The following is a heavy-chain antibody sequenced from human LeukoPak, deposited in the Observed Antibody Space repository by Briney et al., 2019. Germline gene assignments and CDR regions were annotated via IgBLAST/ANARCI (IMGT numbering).Heavy chain of an antibody. Sequence: HGGCLRLSCVATGFTVSGTYMSWVRQAPGKGLEWVSVIYRDTTTYYADSVKGRFTVSGDNSKNILYLQMNSLRAEDTAVYYCARDGGYSYGYGFDYWGQGTLVTVSS. D-gene: IGHD5-18*01. CDR3: ARDGGYSYGYGFDY. CDR2: IYRDTTT. CDR1: GFTVSGTY. J-gene: IGHJ4*02. V-gene: IGHV3-66*01.